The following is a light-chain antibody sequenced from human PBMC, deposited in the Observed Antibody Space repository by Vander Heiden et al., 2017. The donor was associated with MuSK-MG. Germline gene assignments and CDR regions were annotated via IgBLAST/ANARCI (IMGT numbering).Light chain of an antibody. CDR1: SRRSHS. CDR2: DKN. CDR3: NSWDSSGNHPV. V-gene: IGLV3-19*01. J-gene: IGLJ2*01. Sequence: SSELTHDPAVSVALGQPARIPAQGDSRRSHSASWYHQKPGQAAVIVSYDKNDRPSGIPDRFSGSSSGNTASLTITGAQAEDEADYYWNSWDSSGNHPVFGGGTKLTVL.